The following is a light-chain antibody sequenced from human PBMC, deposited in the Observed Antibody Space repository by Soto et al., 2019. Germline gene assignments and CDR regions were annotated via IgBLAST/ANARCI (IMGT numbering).Light chain of an antibody. Sequence: EVVMTQSPATLSVSPGERATLSCRASQSVSYNLAWYQQRPGQAHRLLIYSASTMATGIPARFSGSGSGTEFTLTISSLQSEDFAVYYCQQYNKWPPLTFGGGTRVDIK. J-gene: IGKJ4*01. CDR2: SAS. CDR3: QQYNKWPPLT. V-gene: IGKV3-15*01. CDR1: QSVSYN.